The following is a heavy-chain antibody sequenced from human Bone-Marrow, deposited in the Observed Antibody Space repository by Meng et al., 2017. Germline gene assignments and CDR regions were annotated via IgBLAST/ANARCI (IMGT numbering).Heavy chain of an antibody. CDR2: INHSGST. CDR1: GGSFSGYS. Sequence: QLQLQQWGPGLVKPSETLSLACAVYGGSFSGYSWSWIRQPPGKGLEWIGEINHSGSTNYNPSLKSRVTISVDTSKNQFSLKLSSVTAADTAVYYCARDGGYWGQGTLVTVSS. J-gene: IGHJ4*02. V-gene: IGHV4-34*01. D-gene: IGHD3-16*01. CDR3: ARDGGY.